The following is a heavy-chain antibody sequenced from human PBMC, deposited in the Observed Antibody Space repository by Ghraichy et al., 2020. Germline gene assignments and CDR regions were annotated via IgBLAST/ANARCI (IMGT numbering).Heavy chain of an antibody. CDR3: AKEIGAAVYYDF. J-gene: IGHJ4*02. V-gene: IGHV3-23*01. D-gene: IGHD6-25*01. Sequence: GGSLRLSCAGSGFTFSSYAMSWVRQAPGKGLEWVSGSTGSGRDSYYADSVKGRFTLSRDNSKNTLYLQMNSLRVEDTAVYYCAKEIGAAVYYDFWGQGTLVTVCS. CDR2: STGSGRDS. CDR1: GFTFSSYA.